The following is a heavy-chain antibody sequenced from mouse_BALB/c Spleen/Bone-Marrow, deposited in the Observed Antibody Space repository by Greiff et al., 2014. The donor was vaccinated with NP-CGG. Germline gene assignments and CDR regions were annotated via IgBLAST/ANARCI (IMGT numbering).Heavy chain of an antibody. CDR3: ARRETTALDY. CDR1: GYTFTSYW. Sequence: VKLMESGAELAKPGASVKMSCKASGYTFTSYWMHWVKQRPGQGLEWIGYINPSTGYTEYNQKFKDKATLTADKSSSTAYMQLSSLTSGDSAVYYCARRETTALDYWGQGTTLTVSS. D-gene: IGHD1-2*01. J-gene: IGHJ2*01. V-gene: IGHV1-7*01. CDR2: INPSTGYT.